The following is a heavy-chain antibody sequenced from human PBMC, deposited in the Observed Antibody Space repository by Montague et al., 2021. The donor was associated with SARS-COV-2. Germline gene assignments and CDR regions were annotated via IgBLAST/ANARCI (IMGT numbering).Heavy chain of an antibody. CDR1: GFIFNILS. Sequence: SLRLSCAASGFIFNILSLTWVRQSPGKGLEWVSSIPSGPSFIYYADSVKGRFTISRDNAKNLVYLQMDSLRVEDTAVYYCARYTCNGSICYSQYNVYYSLDVWGQGTTVTVSS. J-gene: IGHJ6*02. CDR3: ARYTCNGSICYSQYNVYYSLDV. CDR2: IPSGPSFI. D-gene: IGHD2-15*01. V-gene: IGHV3-21*01.